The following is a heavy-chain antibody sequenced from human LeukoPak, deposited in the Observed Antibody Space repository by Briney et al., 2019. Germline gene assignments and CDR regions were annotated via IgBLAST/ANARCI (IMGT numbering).Heavy chain of an antibody. CDR1: GFTFSSYS. D-gene: IGHD6-13*01. J-gene: IGHJ4*02. V-gene: IGHV3-23*01. CDR3: AKDIAGGYSSSWNDY. CDR2: ISGSGGST. Sequence: GGSLRLSCAASGFTFSSYSMNWVRQAPGQGLDWVSAISGSGGSTYYADSVKGRFTISRDNSKNTLYLQMNSLRAEDTAVYYCAKDIAGGYSSSWNDYWGQGTLVTVSS.